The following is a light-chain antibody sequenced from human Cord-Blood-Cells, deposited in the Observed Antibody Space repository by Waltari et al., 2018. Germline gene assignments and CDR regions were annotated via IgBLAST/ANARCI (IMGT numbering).Light chain of an antibody. CDR1: SGSIASNY. Sequence: NFMLTQPHSVSESPGKTVTISCTRSSGSIASNYVQRYQQRPGSAPTTVIYEDNPRPSGVPDRFSGSIDSSSNSASLTISGLKTEDEADYYCQSYDSSNQVFGGGTKLTVL. CDR2: EDN. J-gene: IGLJ3*02. V-gene: IGLV6-57*03. CDR3: QSYDSSNQV.